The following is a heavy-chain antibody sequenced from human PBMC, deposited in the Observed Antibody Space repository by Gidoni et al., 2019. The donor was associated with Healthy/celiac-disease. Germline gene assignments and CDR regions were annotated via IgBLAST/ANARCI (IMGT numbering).Heavy chain of an antibody. Sequence: EVQLVESGGGLVKPGGSLRLSCAASGFTFSSYSMNWVRQAPGKGLEWVSSISSSSSYIYYADSVKGRFTISRDNAKNSLYLQMNSLRAEDTAVYYCARVHFSGSYPSEDFDYWGQGTLVTVSS. V-gene: IGHV3-21*01. CDR2: ISSSSSYI. J-gene: IGHJ4*02. D-gene: IGHD1-26*01. CDR1: GFTFSSYS. CDR3: ARVHFSGSYPSEDFDY.